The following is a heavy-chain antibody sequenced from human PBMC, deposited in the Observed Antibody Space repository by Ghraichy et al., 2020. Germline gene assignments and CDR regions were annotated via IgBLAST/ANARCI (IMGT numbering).Heavy chain of an antibody. CDR1: GFTFSSYS. J-gene: IGHJ6*02. CDR3: ARGYRGYDLAYYGMDV. D-gene: IGHD5-12*01. Sequence: GGSLRLSCAASGFTFSSYSMNWVRQAPGKGLEWVSSISSSSSYIYYADSVKGRFTISRDNAKNSLYLQMNSLRAEDTAVYYCARGYRGYDLAYYGMDVWGQGTTVTVSS. CDR2: ISSSSSYI. V-gene: IGHV3-21*01.